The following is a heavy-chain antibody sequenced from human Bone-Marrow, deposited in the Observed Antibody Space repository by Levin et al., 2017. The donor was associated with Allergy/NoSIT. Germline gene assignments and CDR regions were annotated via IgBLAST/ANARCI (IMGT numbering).Heavy chain of an antibody. D-gene: IGHD3-22*01. CDR1: GFTFSSYA. J-gene: IGHJ4*02. V-gene: IGHV3-30-3*01. CDR2: ISYDGSNK. Sequence: GGSLRLSCAASGFTFSSYAMHWVRQAPGKGLEWVAVISYDGSNKYYADSVKGRFTISRDNSKNTLYLQMNSLRAEDTAVYYCARDITMIVVVIISSGRIFDYWGQGTLVTVSS. CDR3: ARDITMIVVVIISSGRIFDY.